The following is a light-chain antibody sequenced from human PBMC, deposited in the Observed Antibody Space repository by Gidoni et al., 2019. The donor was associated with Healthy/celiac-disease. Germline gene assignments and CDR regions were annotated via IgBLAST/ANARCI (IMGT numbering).Light chain of an antibody. CDR2: KAS. CDR3: QQYNSYSWT. CDR1: QSISSW. V-gene: IGKV1-5*03. Sequence: DIQMTQSPSTLSASVGDRVTITCRASQSISSWLAWYQQKPGKAPKLLIYKASSLESGVPSRFSGSGSGTEFTLTISSLQPDDFATYYCQQYNSYSWTFXQXTKVENK. J-gene: IGKJ1*01.